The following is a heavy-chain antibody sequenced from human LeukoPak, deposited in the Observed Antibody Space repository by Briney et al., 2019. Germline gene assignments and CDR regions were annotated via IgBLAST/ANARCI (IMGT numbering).Heavy chain of an antibody. J-gene: IGHJ4*02. CDR1: RFTFSSYA. CDR2: ISSNGGST. Sequence: GGSLRLSCAASRFTFSSYAMHWVRQAPGKGLEYVSAISSNGGSTYYANSVKGRFTISRDNSKNTLYLQMGSLRAEDMAVYYCASIGAAGRWGQGTLVTVSS. V-gene: IGHV3-64*01. D-gene: IGHD6-13*01. CDR3: ASIGAAGR.